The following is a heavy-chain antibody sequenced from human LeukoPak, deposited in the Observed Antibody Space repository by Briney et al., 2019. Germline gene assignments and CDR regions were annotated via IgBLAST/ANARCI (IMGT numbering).Heavy chain of an antibody. J-gene: IGHJ4*02. Sequence: GGSLRLSCAASGFTFSSYAMSWVRQAPGKGLEWVSTISDSGGSTYYADSVKGRFTISRDNSKNTLYLQMNSLRAEDTDVYSCAKKPSSGYYYIDYCGQGTLVTVSS. CDR3: AKKPSSGYYYIDY. D-gene: IGHD3-22*01. CDR1: GFTFSSYA. CDR2: ISDSGGST. V-gene: IGHV3-23*01.